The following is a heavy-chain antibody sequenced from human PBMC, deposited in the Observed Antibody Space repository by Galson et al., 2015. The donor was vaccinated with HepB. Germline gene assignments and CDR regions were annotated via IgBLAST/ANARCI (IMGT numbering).Heavy chain of an antibody. J-gene: IGHJ5*02. CDR2: IIPIFGTA. V-gene: IGHV1-69*13. Sequence: SVKVSCKASGGTFSSYAISWVRQAPGRGLEWMGGIIPIFGTANYAQKFQGRVTITADESTSTAYMELSSLRSEDTAVYYCARAVHCSSTSCYTCCWFDPWGQGTLVTVSS. CDR1: GGTFSSYA. CDR3: ARAVHCSSTSCYTCCWFDP. D-gene: IGHD2-2*02.